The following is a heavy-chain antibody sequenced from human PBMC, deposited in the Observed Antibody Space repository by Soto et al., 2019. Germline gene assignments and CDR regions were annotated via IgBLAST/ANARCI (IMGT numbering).Heavy chain of an antibody. CDR2: MSPDSGET. V-gene: IGHV1-8*01. Sequence: QVQLVQSGAEVKKPGASVKVSCKASGYTFTTFDINWMRQAPGQGLEWLGWMSPDSGETGYAQKFQGRVTMTRTPSISTAYMELSSLTSEDTALYYCARNKRETGDFDYWGQGSLVTVSS. D-gene: IGHD7-27*01. J-gene: IGHJ4*02. CDR3: ARNKRETGDFDY. CDR1: GYTFTTFD.